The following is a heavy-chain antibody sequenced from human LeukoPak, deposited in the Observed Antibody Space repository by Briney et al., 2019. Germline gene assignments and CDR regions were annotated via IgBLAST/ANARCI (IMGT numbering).Heavy chain of an antibody. CDR1: GGSFSGYY. V-gene: IGHV4-34*01. Sequence: SETLSLTCAVYGGSFSGYYWSWIRQPPGKGLEWIGEINHSGSTNYNPSLKSRVTISVDTSKNQFSLKLSSVTAADTAVYFCAGGSTMTRGAADYWGQGTLVTVSS. D-gene: IGHD3-10*01. CDR2: INHSGST. CDR3: AGGSTMTRGAADY. J-gene: IGHJ4*02.